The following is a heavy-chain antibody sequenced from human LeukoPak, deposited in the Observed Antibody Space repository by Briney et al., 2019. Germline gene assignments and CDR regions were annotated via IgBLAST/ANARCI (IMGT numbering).Heavy chain of an antibody. Sequence: PGGSLRLSCAASGFTFSNYWMSWVRQAPGKGLEWVANIKQDGSEKYYVVSVKGRFTISRDNAKNSLYLQMNSLRAEDTAVYYCVREARESGGFDYWGQGTLVTVSS. V-gene: IGHV3-7*01. D-gene: IGHD2-15*01. CDR3: VREARESGGFDY. J-gene: IGHJ4*02. CDR2: IKQDGSEK. CDR1: GFTFSNYW.